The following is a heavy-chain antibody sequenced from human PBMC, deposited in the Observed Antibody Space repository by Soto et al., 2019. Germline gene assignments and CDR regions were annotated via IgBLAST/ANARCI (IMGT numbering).Heavy chain of an antibody. CDR2: IYYSGST. CDR1: GGSISSSSYY. J-gene: IGHJ4*02. V-gene: IGHV4-39*01. CDR3: ARQDENELWYPFDY. D-gene: IGHD3-10*01. Sequence: PXXTLSLTCTVSGGSISSSSYYWGSIRQPPGKGLEWIGSIYYSGSTYNNPSRKSRVTISVDMSKNQFSLKLSSVTPADTAVYYCARQDENELWYPFDYWGQGTLVTVSS.